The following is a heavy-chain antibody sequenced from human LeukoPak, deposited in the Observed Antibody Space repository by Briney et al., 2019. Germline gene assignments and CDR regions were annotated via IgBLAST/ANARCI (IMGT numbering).Heavy chain of an antibody. CDR2: INHSGRT. D-gene: IGHD3-16*01. CDR1: GGSFSGYY. J-gene: IGHJ5*02. V-gene: IGHV4-34*01. CDR3: ARALGGVLRWFYP. Sequence: SETLSLTCAVSGGSFSGYYWSWSRQPPREGLQWSGEINHSGRTTYNPSLKSRVTISLDKSKKQLSSMLSSVTAADTAVYYCARALGGVLRWFYPWGQGTLVTVSS.